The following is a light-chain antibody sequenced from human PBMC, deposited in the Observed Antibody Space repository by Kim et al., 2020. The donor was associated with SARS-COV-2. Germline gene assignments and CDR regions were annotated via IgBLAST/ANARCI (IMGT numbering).Light chain of an antibody. Sequence: EIVMTQSPATLSVSPGETATLSCRASQSVTSNLVWYQQKPGQAPRLLIYSASTRATGIPARFSGAGSGTEFTLTISSLQPEDFAIYYCQQYTKWPLFGPGTKLEI. CDR1: QSVTSN. CDR2: SAS. J-gene: IGKJ2*01. V-gene: IGKV3-15*01. CDR3: QQYTKWPL.